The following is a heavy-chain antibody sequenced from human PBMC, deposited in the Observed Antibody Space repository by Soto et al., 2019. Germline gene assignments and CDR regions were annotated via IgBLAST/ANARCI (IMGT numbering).Heavy chain of an antibody. J-gene: IGHJ4*02. CDR3: ARVESYYYDSSGSFLFDY. CDR2: IIPIFGTA. Sequence: ALVKVSCKASGGTFSSYAISWVRQAPGQGIEWMGGIIPIFGTANYAQKFQGRVTITADESTSTAYMELSSLRSEDTAVYYCARVESYYYDSSGSFLFDYRGQGTLVTVSS. V-gene: IGHV1-69*13. CDR1: GGTFSSYA. D-gene: IGHD3-22*01.